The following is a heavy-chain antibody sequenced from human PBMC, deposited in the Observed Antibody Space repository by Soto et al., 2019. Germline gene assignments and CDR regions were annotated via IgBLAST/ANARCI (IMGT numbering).Heavy chain of an antibody. Sequence: PGGPLRLSCPASGFIFSNFAMSWVHQAPGKGLEWVSTIRDSGVSTYCADSVKGRFTISRDNSKGMLFLQMNSLRAEDTAVYYCAKDLHPYILLMVYASGGQGTRVTVSS. CDR2: IRDSGVST. V-gene: IGHV3-23*01. CDR3: AKDLHPYILLMVYAS. J-gene: IGHJ4*02. D-gene: IGHD2-8*01. CDR1: GFIFSNFA.